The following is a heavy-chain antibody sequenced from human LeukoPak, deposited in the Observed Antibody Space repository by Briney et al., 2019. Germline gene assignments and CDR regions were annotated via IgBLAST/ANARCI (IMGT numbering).Heavy chain of an antibody. Sequence: RGSPRLSCVASGITFRNYWMSWVRQAPGKGLGWVANINQDSSEKYYVDSVKGRFTISRDNAKNSLYLQLNTLRPEDTAGYYCAQGWRDNWGQGTLVTVSS. CDR3: AQGWRDN. CDR2: INQDSSEK. V-gene: IGHV3-7*01. J-gene: IGHJ4*02. CDR1: GITFRNYW. D-gene: IGHD2-15*01.